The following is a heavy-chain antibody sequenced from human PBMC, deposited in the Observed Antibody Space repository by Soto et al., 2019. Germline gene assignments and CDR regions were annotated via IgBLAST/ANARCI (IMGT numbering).Heavy chain of an antibody. CDR3: AREVSDYTMFDY. CDR1: GGSISSGGCY. Sequence: SETLSLTCTVSGGSISSGGCYWSWIRQHPGKGLEWIGYTYYSGSTYYNPSLKSRLSISVDTSKNQFSLKLTSVTAADTAVYYCAREVSDYTMFDYWGQGTLVTVSS. CDR2: TYYSGST. D-gene: IGHD4-17*01. J-gene: IGHJ4*02. V-gene: IGHV4-31*03.